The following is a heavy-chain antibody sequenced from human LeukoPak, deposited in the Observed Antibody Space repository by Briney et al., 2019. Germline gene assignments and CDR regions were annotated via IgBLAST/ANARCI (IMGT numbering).Heavy chain of an antibody. CDR2: IYYSGST. Sequence: NPSETLSLTCSVSGGSISTYYWSWIRQPPGKGLEWIGYIYYSGSTNYNPSLKSRVTISVDTSKNQFSLKLSSVTAADTAVYYCARLDYVVVPAAIYDWFDPWGQGTLVTVSS. V-gene: IGHV4-59*01. D-gene: IGHD2-2*02. J-gene: IGHJ5*02. CDR1: GGSISTYY. CDR3: ARLDYVVVPAAIYDWFDP.